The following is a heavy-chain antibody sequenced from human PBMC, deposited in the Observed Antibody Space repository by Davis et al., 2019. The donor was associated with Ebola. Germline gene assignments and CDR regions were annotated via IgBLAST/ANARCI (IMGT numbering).Heavy chain of an antibody. Sequence: PSETLSLTCAVYGGSFSGYYWSWIRQPPGKGLEWIGEINHSGSTNYNPSLKSRVTISVDPSKNQFSLKLSSVTAADTAVYYCARAGSSGRRFDYWGQGTLVTVSS. J-gene: IGHJ4*02. CDR3: ARAGSSGRRFDY. CDR1: GGSFSGYY. V-gene: IGHV4-34*01. D-gene: IGHD3-22*01. CDR2: INHSGST.